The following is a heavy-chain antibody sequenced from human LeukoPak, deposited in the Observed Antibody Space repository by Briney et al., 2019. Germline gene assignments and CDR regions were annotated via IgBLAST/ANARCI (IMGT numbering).Heavy chain of an antibody. V-gene: IGHV3-21*01. CDR3: ARDGHGDYFDY. Sequence: PGGSLRLSCAASGFNFISYSMNWVRQAPGKGLAWVSSISSSSSYIYYADSVKGRFTISRDNAKNSLYLQMNSLRAEDTSVYYCARDGHGDYFDYWGQGTLVTVSS. D-gene: IGHD4-17*01. CDR2: ISSSSSYI. J-gene: IGHJ4*02. CDR1: GFNFISYS.